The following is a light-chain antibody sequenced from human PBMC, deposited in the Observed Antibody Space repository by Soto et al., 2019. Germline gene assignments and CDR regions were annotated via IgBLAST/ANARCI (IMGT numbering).Light chain of an antibody. CDR2: DVT. CDR3: SSYTTTSTLV. V-gene: IGLV2-14*03. J-gene: IGLJ1*01. Sequence: QSVLSQPASVSGSPGQSITIACTGTSSDVGGYNFVSWYQQHPGKAPKIMIYDVTTRPSGVSNRFSGSKSGNTASLTISGLQAEDEAEYYCSSYTTTSTLVFGTGTKLTVL. CDR1: SSDVGGYNF.